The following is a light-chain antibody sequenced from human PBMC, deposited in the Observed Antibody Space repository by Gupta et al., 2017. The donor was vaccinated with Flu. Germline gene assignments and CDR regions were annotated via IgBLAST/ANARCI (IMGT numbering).Light chain of an antibody. CDR1: QSLSSY. CDR3: QQSYSTPRT. Sequence: DIQLTQSPSSLSASVGDRVTITCRASQSLSSYLNWYQQKPGKAPKLLIYAASSLQSGVPARFSGSGSGTXFTLTIXSLQPEDFATYYCQQSYSTPRTFGXGTKVEIK. CDR2: AAS. J-gene: IGKJ1*01. V-gene: IGKV1-39*01.